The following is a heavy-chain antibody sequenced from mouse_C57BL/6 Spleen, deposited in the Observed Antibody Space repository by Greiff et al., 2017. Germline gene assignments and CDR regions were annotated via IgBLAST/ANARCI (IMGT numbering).Heavy chain of an antibody. V-gene: IGHV1-15*01. J-gene: IGHJ3*01. CDR1: GYTFTDYE. D-gene: IGHD3-3*01. CDR3: TRLDHGGQCAY. CDR2: IDPETGGT. Sequence: VQLQQSGAELVRPGASVTLSCKASGYTFTDYEMHWVKQTPVHGLEWIGAIDPETGGTAYNQKFKGKAILTADKSSSTAYMELRSLTSEDSAVYYCTRLDHGGQCAYWGQGTLVTVSA.